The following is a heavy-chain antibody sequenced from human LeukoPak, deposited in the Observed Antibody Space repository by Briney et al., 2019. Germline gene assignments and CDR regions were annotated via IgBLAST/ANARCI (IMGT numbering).Heavy chain of an antibody. V-gene: IGHV4-39*01. CDR3: ARQLADSRDAFDI. J-gene: IGHJ3*02. CDR2: IYYSGST. D-gene: IGHD4-11*01. Sequence: PSETLSLTCTVSGGSISSSSYYWGWIRQPPGKGLEWIGSIYYSGSTYYNPSLKSRVTISVDTSKNQFSLKLSSVTAADTAVYYRARQLADSRDAFDIWGKGTMVTVSS. CDR1: GGSISSSSYY.